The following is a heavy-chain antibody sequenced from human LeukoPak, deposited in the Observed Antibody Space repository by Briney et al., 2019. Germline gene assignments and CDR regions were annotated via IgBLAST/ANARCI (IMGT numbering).Heavy chain of an antibody. CDR3: ARVPLAAANRFDP. CDR1: GFTFSTYG. D-gene: IGHD6-13*01. Sequence: AGGSLRLFCAVSGFTFSTYGMHWVRQAPGKGLEWVAVIWYDESKKYYADSVKGRFTISRDNSKNTLYLQMNSLRAEDTAVYYCARVPLAAANRFDPWGQGTLVTVSS. CDR2: IWYDESKK. J-gene: IGHJ5*02. V-gene: IGHV3-33*01.